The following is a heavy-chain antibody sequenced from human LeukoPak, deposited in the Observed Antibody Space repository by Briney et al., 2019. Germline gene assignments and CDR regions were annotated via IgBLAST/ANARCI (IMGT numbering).Heavy chain of an antibody. D-gene: IGHD3-22*01. CDR2: FDPEDGET. CDR3: AVQPYYYDSSGYFAEDY. CDR1: GYTLTELS. J-gene: IGHJ4*02. Sequence: GASVKVSCKVSGYTLTELSMHWVRQAPGKGLEWMGGFDPEDGETIYAQKFQGRVTMTEDTSTDTAYMELSSLRSEDTAVYYCAVQPYYYDSSGYFAEDYWGQGTLVTVSS. V-gene: IGHV1-24*01.